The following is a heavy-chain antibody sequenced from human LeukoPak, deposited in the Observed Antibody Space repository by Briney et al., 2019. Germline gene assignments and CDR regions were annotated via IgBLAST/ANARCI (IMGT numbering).Heavy chain of an antibody. CDR3: AKKNSHYFIEYNWFDP. V-gene: IGHV4-39*01. CDR2: FYYRGTV. Sequence: SETLSLTCSVSGGSFSSSSFYWAWIRQPPGKGLEWIGSFYYRGTVYYNPSLRSRVTISVDKSKNQFSLRLGAVTASDTAVYYCAKKNSHYFIEYNWFDPWGQGTLVTVSS. CDR1: GGSFSSSSFY. D-gene: IGHD4-11*01. J-gene: IGHJ5*02.